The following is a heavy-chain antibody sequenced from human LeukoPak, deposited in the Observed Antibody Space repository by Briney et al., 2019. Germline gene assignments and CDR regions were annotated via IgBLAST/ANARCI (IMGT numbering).Heavy chain of an antibody. CDR1: GFTFSSYA. Sequence: GGSLRLSCAASGFTFSSYAMSWVRQAPGKGLEWVSAISGSGGSTYYADSVKGRFTISRDNSKNTLYLQMNSLRAEDTAVYYCARTDDSSGYYWVSGWFDPWGQGTLVTVSS. CDR2: ISGSGGST. D-gene: IGHD3-22*01. CDR3: ARTDDSSGYYWVSGWFDP. V-gene: IGHV3-23*01. J-gene: IGHJ5*02.